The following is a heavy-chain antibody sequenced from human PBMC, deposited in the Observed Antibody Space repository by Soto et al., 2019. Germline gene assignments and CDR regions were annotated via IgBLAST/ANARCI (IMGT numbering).Heavy chain of an antibody. D-gene: IGHD6-19*01. J-gene: IGHJ2*01. V-gene: IGHV4-59*01. CDR2: LYYSGST. CDR3: ARSSGWYVGWYFDL. CDR1: GGYISSYY. Sequence: SETLCLTYTVFGGYISSYYWSWIRQPPGKGLEWIGYLYYSGSTNYNPSLKSRITISVDTSKNQFSLKLSSVTAADTAVYYCARSSGWYVGWYFDLWGRGTLVTSPQ.